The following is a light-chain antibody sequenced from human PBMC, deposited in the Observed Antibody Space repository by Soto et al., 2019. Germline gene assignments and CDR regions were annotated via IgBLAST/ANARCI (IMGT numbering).Light chain of an antibody. J-gene: IGKJ1*01. V-gene: IGKV1-6*01. CDR1: QAIRTS. CDR2: DAS. Sequence: ANQMTQSPSSLSASVGDKVTITCRASQAIRTSLVWYQQKSGKAPSLLIADASSRHSGVPSWFSGSGFGTDFNLTINGLQPEDFATYYCLQDATYPWTFGQGTRVDIK. CDR3: LQDATYPWT.